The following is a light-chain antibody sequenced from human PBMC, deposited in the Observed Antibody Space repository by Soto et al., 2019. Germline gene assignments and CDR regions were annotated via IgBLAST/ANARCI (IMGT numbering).Light chain of an antibody. CDR2: GAS. CDR1: QSVSSSY. J-gene: IGKJ5*01. CDR3: QQYGSSPT. Sequence: IVLTQSPGTLSLSPGERATLSCRASQSVSSSYLAWYQQKPGQAPRLLIYGASSRATGIPDRFSGSGSGTDFTLTISRLEPEDFAVYYCQQYGSSPTFGQRARLEIK. V-gene: IGKV3-20*01.